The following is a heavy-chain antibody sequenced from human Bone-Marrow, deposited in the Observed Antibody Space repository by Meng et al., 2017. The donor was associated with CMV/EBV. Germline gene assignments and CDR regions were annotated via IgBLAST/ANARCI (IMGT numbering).Heavy chain of an antibody. CDR3: ARALGATEGWFDP. Sequence: ASVKVSCKASGYTFTSYYMHWVRQAPGQGLEWMGIINPSGGSTSYAQKFQGRVTMTRDTSTSTVYMELSSLRSEDTAVYYCARALGATEGWFDPWGQGTLVTVST. CDR1: GYTFTSYY. J-gene: IGHJ5*02. V-gene: IGHV1-46*01. D-gene: IGHD1-26*01. CDR2: INPSGGST.